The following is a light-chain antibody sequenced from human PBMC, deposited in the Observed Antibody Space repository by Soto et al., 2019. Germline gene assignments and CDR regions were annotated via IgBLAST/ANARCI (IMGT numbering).Light chain of an antibody. CDR2: RNN. CDR1: SSNIGSNY. J-gene: IGLJ2*01. Sequence: QSVLTQPPSASGTPGQRVTISCSGSSSNIGSNYVYWYQQLPGMAPKLVIYRNNQRPSGVPDRFSGSKSGTSASLAISGLRSEDEADYYCATWDDSLSALFGGGTKLIVL. CDR3: ATWDDSLSAL. V-gene: IGLV1-47*01.